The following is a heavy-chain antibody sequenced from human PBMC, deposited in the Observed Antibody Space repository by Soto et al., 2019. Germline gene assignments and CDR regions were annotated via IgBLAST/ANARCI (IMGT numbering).Heavy chain of an antibody. CDR2: IGTAGDT. CDR3: ARGMHPDDILTGRGIHWFDP. D-gene: IGHD3-9*01. CDR1: GFTFSSYD. J-gene: IGHJ5*02. Sequence: EVQLVESGGGLVQPGGSLRLSCAASGFTFSSYDMHWVRQATGKGLEWVSAIGTAGDTYYPGSVKGRFTISRENAKNSLYLQMNSLRAGDTTVYYCARGMHPDDILTGRGIHWFDPWGQGTLVTVSS. V-gene: IGHV3-13*04.